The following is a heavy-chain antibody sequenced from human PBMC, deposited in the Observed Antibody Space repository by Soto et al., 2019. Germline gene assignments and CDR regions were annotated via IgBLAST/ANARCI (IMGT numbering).Heavy chain of an antibody. D-gene: IGHD2-15*01. V-gene: IGHV4-30-2*01. CDR2: IYHSGST. CDR3: ARVGEYCSGGSCPNWFDP. J-gene: IGHJ5*02. Sequence: LSLTCAVSGGSISSGGYSWSWIRQPPGKGLEWIGHIYHSGSTYYNPSLKSRVTISVDRSKNQFSLKLSSVTAADTAVYYCARVGEYCSGGSCPNWFDPWGQGTLVTISS. CDR1: GGSISSGGYS.